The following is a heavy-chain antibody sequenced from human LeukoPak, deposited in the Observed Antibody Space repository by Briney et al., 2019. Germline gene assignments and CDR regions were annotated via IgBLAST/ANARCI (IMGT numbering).Heavy chain of an antibody. CDR2: IIADGGAT. J-gene: IGHJ4*02. D-gene: IGHD6-19*01. CDR1: GFPFNIQD. V-gene: IGHV3-23*01. CDR3: GKGRVSE. Sequence: GGSLRLSCAASGFPFNIQDMRWVPQAPGKGLEWVSSIIADGGATFYADSVRGRFTISRDNSRNTLDLQMNSLRVEDTAVYYCGKGRVSEWGQGTLVTVSS.